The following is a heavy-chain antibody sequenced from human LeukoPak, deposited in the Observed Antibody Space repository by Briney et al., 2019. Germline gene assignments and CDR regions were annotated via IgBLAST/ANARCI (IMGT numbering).Heavy chain of an antibody. V-gene: IGHV3-30*18. J-gene: IGHJ4*02. D-gene: IGHD6-19*01. CDR1: GFTFSSYG. CDR3: AKDKSSGWYGGLDY. CDR2: ISYDGSNK. Sequence: GGSLRLSCAASGFTFSSYGMHWVRQAPGKRLEWVAVISYDGSNKYYADSEKGRFTISRDNSKNTLYLQMNSLRAEDTAVYYCAKDKSSGWYGGLDYWGQGTLVTVSS.